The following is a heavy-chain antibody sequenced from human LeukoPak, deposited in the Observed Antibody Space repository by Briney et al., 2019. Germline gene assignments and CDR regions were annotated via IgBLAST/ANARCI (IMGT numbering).Heavy chain of an antibody. CDR2: ISYDGSDT. J-gene: IGHJ6*03. Sequence: GGSLRLSCAASGFIFSNYGMHWVRQAPGKGLEWVAVISYDGSDTYYADSVKGRFTISRDSSENTLYLYMNSLRVEDTAVYYCAKGVQLWSYCMDVWGKGTTVTVSS. D-gene: IGHD5-18*01. CDR1: GFIFSNYG. CDR3: AKGVQLWSYCMDV. V-gene: IGHV3-30*18.